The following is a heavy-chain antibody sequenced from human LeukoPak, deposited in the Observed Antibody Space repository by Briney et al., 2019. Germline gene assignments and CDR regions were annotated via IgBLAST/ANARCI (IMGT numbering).Heavy chain of an antibody. J-gene: IGHJ4*02. CDR3: AREVVLSTSAWFEY. CDR2: IKEDGTEK. V-gene: IGHV3-7*01. CDR1: GFTFSSYW. Sequence: GGSLRLSCAVSGFTFSSYWMSWVRQAPGKGLEWVANIKEDGTEKYYQDSVKGRFTISRDNAKNSLYLQMNSLRAEDTAVYYCAREVVLSTSAWFEYWGQGTLVAVSS. D-gene: IGHD3-22*01.